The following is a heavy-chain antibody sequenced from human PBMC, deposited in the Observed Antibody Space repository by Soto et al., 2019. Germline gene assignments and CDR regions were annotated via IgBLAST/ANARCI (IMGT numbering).Heavy chain of an antibody. V-gene: IGHV1-69*01. J-gene: IGHJ3*02. D-gene: IGHD1-26*01. CDR3: ARDVLGGWVEKTYRAFDS. Sequence: QVQLVQSGAELKKPGSSVTVSCQASGGTFKTFGVSWVRQAPGQGLQWMGGIIPLLRTTDYAQNFQGRISISADESTNTVFMELTSLRSEDTAVYYCARDVLGGWVEKTYRAFDSWGQGTLVAVSS. CDR2: IIPLLRTT. CDR1: GGTFKTFG.